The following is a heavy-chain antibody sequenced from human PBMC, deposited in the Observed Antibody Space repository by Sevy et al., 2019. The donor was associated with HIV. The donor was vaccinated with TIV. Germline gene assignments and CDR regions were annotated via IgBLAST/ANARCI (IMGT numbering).Heavy chain of an antibody. J-gene: IGHJ5*02. V-gene: IGHV1-2*02. CDR2: ISPNNVGGIGP. Sequence: ASVKVSCKASGYTFTVYYLHWVRQAPGQGLEWMGWISPNNVGGIGPYSARKFQGRVTMTKDTSSSTAYMELSTLRSDDTAIYYCVRGASGGYRSDWFDPWGQGTLVTVSS. D-gene: IGHD5-12*01. CDR1: GYTFTVYY. CDR3: VRGASGGYRSDWFDP.